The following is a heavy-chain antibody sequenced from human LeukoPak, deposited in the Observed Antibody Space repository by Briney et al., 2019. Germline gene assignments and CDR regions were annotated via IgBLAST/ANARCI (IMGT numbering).Heavy chain of an antibody. J-gene: IGHJ4*02. CDR2: ISGSGSTI. CDR1: GFPFSSYE. CDR3: ARGGQDIVVVVAATYYFDY. Sequence: GGSLRLSFAASGFPFSSYEMNWVRQAPGRGLEWVSYISGSGSTISYADSVKGRFTISRDNAKNSLYLQMNSLRAEDTAVYYCARGGQDIVVVVAATYYFDYWGQGTLVTVSS. V-gene: IGHV3-48*03. D-gene: IGHD2-15*01.